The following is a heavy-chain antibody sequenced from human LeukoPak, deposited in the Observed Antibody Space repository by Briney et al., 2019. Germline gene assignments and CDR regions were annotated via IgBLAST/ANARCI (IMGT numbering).Heavy chain of an antibody. V-gene: IGHV3-15*01. CDR1: GFTFSSYS. Sequence: GGSLRLSCAASGFTFSSYSMNWVRQAPGRGLEWVGRIKSKTDGGTTDYAAPVKGRFTISRDNSKNTLYLQMNSLRAEDTAVYYCARDSYGMDVWGQGTTVTVSS. CDR3: ARDSYGMDV. J-gene: IGHJ6*02. CDR2: IKSKTDGGTT.